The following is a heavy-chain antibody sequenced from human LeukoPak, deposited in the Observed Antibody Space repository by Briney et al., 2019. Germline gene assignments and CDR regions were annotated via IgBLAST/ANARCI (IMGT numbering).Heavy chain of an antibody. CDR2: ISSSSSYI. D-gene: IGHD2-8*01. Sequence: GGSLRLSCAASGFTFSSYSMNWVRQAPGKGLEWVSSISSSSSYIYYADSVKGRFTISRDNAKNSLYLQMNSLRSDDTAVYYCARVRRVAGIRYCTNGVCYALDYWGQGTLVTVSS. V-gene: IGHV3-21*04. CDR1: GFTFSSYS. CDR3: ARVRRVAGIRYCTNGVCYALDY. J-gene: IGHJ4*02.